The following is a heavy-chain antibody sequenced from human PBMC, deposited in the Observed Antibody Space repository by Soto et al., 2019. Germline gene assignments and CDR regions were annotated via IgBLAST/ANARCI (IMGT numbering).Heavy chain of an antibody. CDR2: ISASGDTV. CDR1: GLPSTGFE. J-gene: IGHJ6*02. CDR3: EDLSVTGGVDV. D-gene: IGHD2-8*02. Sequence: GGSLRLSCVASGLPSTGFEMAWVRQAPGKGLEWVSYISASGDTVYYADSVKGRFTISRDNAKNTLYLEMSSLRAEDSAVYYCEDLSVTGGVDVWGQGTTVTVSS. V-gene: IGHV3-48*03.